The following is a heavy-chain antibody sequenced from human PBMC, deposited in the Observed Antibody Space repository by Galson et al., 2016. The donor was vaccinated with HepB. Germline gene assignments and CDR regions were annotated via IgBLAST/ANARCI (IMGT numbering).Heavy chain of an antibody. D-gene: IGHD6-6*01. CDR2: ISSSISTI. V-gene: IGHV3-48*02. J-gene: IGHJ3*01. Sequence: SLRLSCAASGLTLSTSGLNWVRQAPGKGLEWVSYISSSISTIYYADSVMGRFTISRDNTKNSVYLQMNNLRDEDPAVYYCARELVRSAFDLWGQGTMVTVSS. CDR1: GLTLSTSG. CDR3: ARELVRSAFDL.